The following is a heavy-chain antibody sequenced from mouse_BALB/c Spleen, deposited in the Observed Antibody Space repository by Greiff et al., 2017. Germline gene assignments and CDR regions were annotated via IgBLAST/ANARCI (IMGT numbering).Heavy chain of an antibody. Sequence: EVKLMESGPGLVKPSQSLSLTCTVTGYSITSDYAWNWIRQFPGNKLEWMGYISYSGSTSYNPSLKSRISITRDTSKNQFFLQLNSVTTEDTATYYCAREDYGNYAMDYWGQGTSVTVSS. V-gene: IGHV3-2*02. CDR3: AREDYGNYAMDY. CDR1: GYSITSDYA. J-gene: IGHJ4*01. CDR2: ISYSGST. D-gene: IGHD1-1*01.